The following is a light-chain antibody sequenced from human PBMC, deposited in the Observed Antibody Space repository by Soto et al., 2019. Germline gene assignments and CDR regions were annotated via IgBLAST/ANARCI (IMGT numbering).Light chain of an antibody. CDR3: QQSLTSVT. CDR2: ATS. Sequence: DIQMTQSPSSLSASVGDRVTITCRASQRIDTNLNWYQQKLGKVPKLLIYATSKLQTGVPSRFSGSGSGTNFTLTISSLQTEDFATYYCQQSLTSVTFGGGSKVEI. V-gene: IGKV1-39*01. J-gene: IGKJ4*01. CDR1: QRIDTN.